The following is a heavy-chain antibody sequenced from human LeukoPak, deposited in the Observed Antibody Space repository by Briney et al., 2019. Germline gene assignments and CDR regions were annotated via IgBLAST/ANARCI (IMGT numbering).Heavy chain of an antibody. V-gene: IGHV3-23*01. CDR3: AKSVTDYGDYVFDY. CDR2: ISGSGGST. D-gene: IGHD4-17*01. CDR1: GFTFSSYA. Sequence: AGSLRLSCAASGFTFSSYAMSWVRQATGKGLEWVSAISGSGGSTYYADSVKGRFTISRDNSKNTLYLQMNSLRAEDTAVYYCAKSVTDYGDYVFDYWGQGTLVTVSS. J-gene: IGHJ4*02.